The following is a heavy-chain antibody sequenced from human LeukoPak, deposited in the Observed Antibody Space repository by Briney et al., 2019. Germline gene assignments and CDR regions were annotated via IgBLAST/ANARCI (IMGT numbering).Heavy chain of an antibody. CDR1: GYTLTELS. CDR2: FDPEDGET. Sequence: ASVEVSCKVSGYTLTELSMHWVRQAPGKGLEWMGGFDPEDGETIYAQKFQGRVTMTEDTSTDTAYMELSSLRSEDTAVYYCATDHSYYYDSSGFDYWGQGTLVTVSS. V-gene: IGHV1-24*01. D-gene: IGHD3-22*01. CDR3: ATDHSYYYDSSGFDY. J-gene: IGHJ4*02.